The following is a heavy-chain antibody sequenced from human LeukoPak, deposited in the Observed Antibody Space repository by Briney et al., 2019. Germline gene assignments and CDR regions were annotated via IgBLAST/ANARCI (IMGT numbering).Heavy chain of an antibody. CDR2: ISSSSSYI. CDR3: ARGYGSSGYGDY. CDR1: GFTFSSYS. D-gene: IGHD3-22*01. V-gene: IGHV3-21*01. J-gene: IGHJ4*02. Sequence: GGSLRLSCAASGFTFSSYSMNWVRQAPGKGLEWVSSISSSSSYIYYADSVKGRFTISRDNAKNSLYLQMNSLRAEDTAVYYCARGYGSSGYGDYWGQGTLVTVSS.